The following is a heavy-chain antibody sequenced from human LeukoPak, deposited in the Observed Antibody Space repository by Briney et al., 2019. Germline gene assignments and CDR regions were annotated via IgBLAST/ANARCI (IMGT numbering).Heavy chain of an antibody. Sequence: ASVKVSCKASGYTFTGYYMHWVRQAPGQGLEWMGWINPNSGGTNYAQKFQGRVTMTRDTSICTAYMELSRLRSDDTAVYYCARMRRDYYYYYMDVWGKGTTVTVSS. J-gene: IGHJ6*03. CDR1: GYTFTGYY. V-gene: IGHV1-2*02. CDR2: INPNSGGT. CDR3: ARMRRDYYYYYMDV.